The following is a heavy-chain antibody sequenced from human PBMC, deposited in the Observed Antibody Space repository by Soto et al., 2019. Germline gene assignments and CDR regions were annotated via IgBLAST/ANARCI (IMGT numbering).Heavy chain of an antibody. Sequence: SETLSLTCAVYGGSFSGYYWSWIRQPPGKGLEWIGEINHSGSTNYNPSLKSRVTISVDTSKNQFSLKLSSVTAADTAVYYCARGPLYYDFWSGYYLYYMDVWGKGTTVTVSS. CDR2: INHSGST. D-gene: IGHD3-3*01. J-gene: IGHJ6*03. CDR3: ARGPLYYDFWSGYYLYYMDV. V-gene: IGHV4-34*01. CDR1: GGSFSGYY.